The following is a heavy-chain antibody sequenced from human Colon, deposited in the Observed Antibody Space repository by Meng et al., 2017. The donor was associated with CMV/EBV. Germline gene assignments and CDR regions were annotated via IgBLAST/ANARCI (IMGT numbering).Heavy chain of an antibody. J-gene: IGHJ4*02. V-gene: IGHV3-30-3*01. CDR1: GFNFNYHT. CDR2: ISYDGTTK. D-gene: IGHD6-19*01. CDR3: ARENIPVAGTSFDY. Sequence: GGSLRLCCAASGFNFNYHTIHWVRQAPGKGLEWVSLISYDGTTKYYADSVKGRFTISRDNSENTAYLQMDGLRRDDTATYYCARENIPVAGTSFDYWGPGARVTVSS.